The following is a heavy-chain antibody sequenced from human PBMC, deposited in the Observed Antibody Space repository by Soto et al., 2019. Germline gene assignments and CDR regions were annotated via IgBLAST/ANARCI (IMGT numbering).Heavy chain of an antibody. D-gene: IGHD3-10*01. CDR1: GGSISSDY. Sequence: SETLSLTCTVSGGSISSDYWTLIRQPPGKGLEWIGFMYNSGSTHYNPSLKSRVTISLDTSKNQFSLNLRSVTAADTAVYYCASMGYHYGSGSYPLDYWGQGTLVTVSS. J-gene: IGHJ4*02. CDR3: ASMGYHYGSGSYPLDY. V-gene: IGHV4-59*08. CDR2: MYNSGST.